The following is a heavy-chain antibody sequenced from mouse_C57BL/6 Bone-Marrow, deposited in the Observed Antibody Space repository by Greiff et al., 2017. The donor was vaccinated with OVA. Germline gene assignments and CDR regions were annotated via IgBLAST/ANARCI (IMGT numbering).Heavy chain of an antibody. CDR2: ISSGSSTI. J-gene: IGHJ1*03. V-gene: IGHV5-17*01. CDR1: GFTFSDYG. Sequence: EVQGVESGGGLVKPGGSLKLSCAASGFTFSDYGMHWVRQAPEKGLEWVAYISSGSSTIYYADTVKGRFTISRATAKNTLFLQITSRRSEDTAMYYCARGEDYGSSYGYFDVWGTGTTVTVSS. D-gene: IGHD1-1*01. CDR3: ARGEDYGSSYGYFDV.